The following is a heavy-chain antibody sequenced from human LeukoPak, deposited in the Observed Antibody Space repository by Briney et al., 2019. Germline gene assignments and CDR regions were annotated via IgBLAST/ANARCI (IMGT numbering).Heavy chain of an antibody. J-gene: IGHJ4*02. D-gene: IGHD3-9*01. CDR3: ARSPSRYFDWFDY. CDR2: IYPGDSDT. V-gene: IGHV5-51*01. Sequence: GESLKISCKGSGYSFTNYWIGWVRQMPGKGLEWMGIIYPGDSDTRYIPSFQGQVTISADKSINTAYLQWSSLKASDTAIYYCARSPSRYFDWFDYWGQGTLVTVSS. CDR1: GYSFTNYW.